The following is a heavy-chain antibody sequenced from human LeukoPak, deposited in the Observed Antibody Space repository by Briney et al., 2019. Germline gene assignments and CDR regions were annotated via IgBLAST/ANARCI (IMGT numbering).Heavy chain of an antibody. Sequence: SQTLSLTCTVSGGSISSGSYYWSWIRQPAGKGLEWIGRIYTSGSTNYNPSLKSRVTISVDTSKNQFSLKLSSVTAADTAVYYCAIGYCSSTSCPDAFDIWGQGTMVTVSS. CDR3: AIGYCSSTSCPDAFDI. CDR1: GGSISSGSYY. D-gene: IGHD2-2*01. CDR2: IYTSGST. V-gene: IGHV4-61*02. J-gene: IGHJ3*02.